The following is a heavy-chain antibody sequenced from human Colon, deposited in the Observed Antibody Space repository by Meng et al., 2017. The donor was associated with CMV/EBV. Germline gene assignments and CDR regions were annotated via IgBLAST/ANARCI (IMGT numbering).Heavy chain of an antibody. J-gene: IGHJ4*02. Sequence: GGSLRLSCAASGFTFNTFWMTWVRQAPGRGLEWVSTISGTGEKTYFADSLKGRVTISRDNSNNTLSLRLSGLRAEDTAIYYCSRDYTNAVVPDSLGYWGQGTLVTVSS. V-gene: IGHV3-23*01. CDR3: SRDYTNAVVPDSLGY. D-gene: IGHD2-8*01. CDR1: GFTFNTFW. CDR2: ISGTGEKT.